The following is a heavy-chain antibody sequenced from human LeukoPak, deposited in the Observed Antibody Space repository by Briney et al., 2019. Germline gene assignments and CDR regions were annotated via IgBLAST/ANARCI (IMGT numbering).Heavy chain of an antibody. CDR1: GNTFTGYY. CDR2: INPNSGGT. V-gene: IGHV1-2*06. CDR3: AGIYDFWSGYYSH. J-gene: IGHJ4*02. Sequence: ASVKVSCKASGNTFTGYYMHWVRQAPGQGLEWMGRINPNSGGTNYVQKFQGRVTMTRDTSISTAYMELSRLRSDDTAVYYCAGIYDFWSGYYSHWGQGTLVTVSS. D-gene: IGHD3-3*01.